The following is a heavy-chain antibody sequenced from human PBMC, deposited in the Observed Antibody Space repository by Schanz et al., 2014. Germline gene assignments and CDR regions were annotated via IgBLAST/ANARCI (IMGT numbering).Heavy chain of an antibody. Sequence: QAQLVESGGGVVQPGGSLRLSCAASGFTFSDYYMTWIRQAPGKGLEWVSDISDSGDSTHYADSVKGRFTISRDNSKNTLFLQMSSLRAEDTAVYYCARDGDFDYWGQGTLVTVSS. CDR2: ISDSGDST. J-gene: IGHJ4*02. CDR1: GFTFSDYY. CDR3: ARDGDFDY. V-gene: IGHV3-11*06.